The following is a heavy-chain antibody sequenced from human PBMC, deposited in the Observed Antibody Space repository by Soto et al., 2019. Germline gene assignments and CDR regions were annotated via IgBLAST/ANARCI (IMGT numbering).Heavy chain of an antibody. CDR3: ARGRLYCSSTSCFWKYYYYYGMDV. D-gene: IGHD2-2*01. J-gene: IGHJ6*02. CDR1: GGSFSCCY. V-gene: IGHV4-34*01. CDR2: INHSGST. Sequence: SERLWLTCAVYGGSFSCCYWSWIRQPPGKGLEWIGEINHSGSTNYNPSLKSRVTISVDTSKNQFSLKLSSVTAADTAVYYCARGRLYCSSTSCFWKYYYYYGMDVWGQGTTVT.